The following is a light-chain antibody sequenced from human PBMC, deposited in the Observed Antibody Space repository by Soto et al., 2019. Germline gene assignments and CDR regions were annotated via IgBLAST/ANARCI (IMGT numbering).Light chain of an antibody. CDR3: QQTFSSPWT. CDR2: AAS. Sequence: DIQMTQSPSSLSASVGDSVTITCRASQTITHYLNWYQQKPGQAPKVLIYAASSLQSGVPSRFSGSGSWTDFTLTISSLQPEDFATYHCQQTFSSPWTFGQGTKVEVK. J-gene: IGKJ1*01. CDR1: QTITHY. V-gene: IGKV1-39*01.